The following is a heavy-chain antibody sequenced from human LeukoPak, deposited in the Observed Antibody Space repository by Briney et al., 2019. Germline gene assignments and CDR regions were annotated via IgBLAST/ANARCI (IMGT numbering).Heavy chain of an antibody. CDR1: GYTFTSYD. CDR2: MNPNSGNT. Sequence: ASVKVSCKASGYTFTSYDINWVRQATGQGLEWMGWMNPNSGNTGYAQKFQGRVTMTRNTSISTAYMELSSLRSEDTAVYYCARGGIVGATEGGPFDYWGQGTLVTVSS. J-gene: IGHJ4*02. CDR3: ARGGIVGATEGGPFDY. D-gene: IGHD1-26*01. V-gene: IGHV1-8*01.